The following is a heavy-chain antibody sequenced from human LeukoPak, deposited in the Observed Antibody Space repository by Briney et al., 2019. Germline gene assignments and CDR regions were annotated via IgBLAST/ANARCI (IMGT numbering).Heavy chain of an antibody. CDR2: IDPNSGGT. J-gene: IGHJ4*02. Sequence: ASVKVSCKASGYTFTGYYMHWVRQAPGQGLEWMGWIDPNSGGTNYAQKFQGRVTMTRDTSISTSYMELSRLRSDDTAVYYCARVRYRLAETYIDYWGQGTLVTVSS. CDR3: ARVRYRLAETYIDY. CDR1: GYTFTGYY. D-gene: IGHD3-16*01. V-gene: IGHV1-2*02.